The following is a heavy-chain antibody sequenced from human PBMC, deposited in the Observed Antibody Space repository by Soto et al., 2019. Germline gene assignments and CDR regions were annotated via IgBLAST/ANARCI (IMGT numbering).Heavy chain of an antibody. CDR2: IYYSGST. CDR1: GGSISSYY. CDR3: ARVGENWNDGFDY. D-gene: IGHD1-1*01. V-gene: IGHV4-59*01. Sequence: QVQLQESGPGLVKPSETLSLTCTVSGGSISSYYWSWIRQPPGKGLEWIGYIYYSGSTNYNPSLKSRVTISVDTSKNQFSLKLSSVTAADTAVYYCARVGENWNDGFDYWGQGTLVTVSS. J-gene: IGHJ4*02.